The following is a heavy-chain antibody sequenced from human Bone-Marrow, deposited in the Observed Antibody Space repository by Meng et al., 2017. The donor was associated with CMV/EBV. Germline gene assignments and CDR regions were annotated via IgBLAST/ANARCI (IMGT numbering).Heavy chain of an antibody. Sequence: ASVKVSCKASGYTFTGYYMHWVRQAPGQGLEWMGWINPNSGGTNYAQKFQGRVTMTRDTSISTAYMELSRLRSDDTAVYYCASLVRDCGGDCYSSWYFAPWGRGPLVNVYS. D-gene: IGHD2-21*01. CDR3: ASLVRDCGGDCYSSWYFAP. J-gene: IGHJ2*01. CDR2: INPNSGGT. V-gene: IGHV1-2*02. CDR1: GYTFTGYY.